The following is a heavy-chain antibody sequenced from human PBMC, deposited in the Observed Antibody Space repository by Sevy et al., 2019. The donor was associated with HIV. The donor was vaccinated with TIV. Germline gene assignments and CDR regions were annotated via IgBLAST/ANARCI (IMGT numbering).Heavy chain of an antibody. CDR1: GFTVSSNC. Sequence: GGSLRLSCAASGFTVSSNCMSWVRQAPGKGLEWVSVIYSGGSTYYADSVKGRFTISRDNSKNTLYLQMNSLRAEDTAVYYCARASPSYYFDYWGQGTLVTVSS. CDR2: IYSGGST. D-gene: IGHD2-2*01. V-gene: IGHV3-53*01. CDR3: ARASPSYYFDY. J-gene: IGHJ4*02.